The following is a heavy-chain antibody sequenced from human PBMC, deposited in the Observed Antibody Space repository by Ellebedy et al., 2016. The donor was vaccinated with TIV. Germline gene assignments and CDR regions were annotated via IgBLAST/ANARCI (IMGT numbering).Heavy chain of an antibody. V-gene: IGHV4-39*07. J-gene: IGHJ3*02. CDR1: GGSISSSSYY. Sequence: MPSETLSLTCTVSGGSISSSSYYRGWIRLPPGQGLEWIGNIYYSGSTYYNPSLQSRVTISVDTSKNQFSLRLNSVTAADTAVYYCARFVRATKAFDIWGQGTMVTVSS. D-gene: IGHD5-12*01. CDR3: ARFVRATKAFDI. CDR2: IYYSGST.